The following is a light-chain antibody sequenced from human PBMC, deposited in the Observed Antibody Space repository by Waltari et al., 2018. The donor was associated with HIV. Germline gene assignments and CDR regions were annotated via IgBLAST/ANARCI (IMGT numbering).Light chain of an antibody. J-gene: IGLJ2*01. V-gene: IGLV3-21*02. CDR1: NGGSKG. Sequence: SYVLTQPPSVSVAPGQTARITCGGNNGGSKGVHWYQQKPGQAPVVVVYDDTDRPSGLPERFSGSNSGNTATLTISRVEAGDEADYHCQVWDNGTEHVVFGGGTKLTVL. CDR2: DDT. CDR3: QVWDNGTEHVV.